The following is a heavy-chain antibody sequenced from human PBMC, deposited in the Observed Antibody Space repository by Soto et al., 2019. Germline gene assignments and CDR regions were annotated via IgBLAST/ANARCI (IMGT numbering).Heavy chain of an antibody. CDR1: GFTFSSDA. CDR2: ISSGGSNK. V-gene: IGHV3-30-3*01. D-gene: IGHD5-18*01. CDR3: VRESGSSQGRMHYWYFDL. Sequence: QGQVVESGGGVVQPGRSLRLSCAASGFTFSSDAMDYVRQAPGKGLEWVALISSGGSNKYYADSVKGRFTISRDNSKNMLYLQMNSLRVEDTAVYYCVRESGSSQGRMHYWYFDLWGRGTLVTVSS. J-gene: IGHJ2*01.